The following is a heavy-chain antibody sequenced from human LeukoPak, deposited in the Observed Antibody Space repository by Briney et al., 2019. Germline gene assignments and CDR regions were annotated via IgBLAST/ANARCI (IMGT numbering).Heavy chain of an antibody. D-gene: IGHD3-22*01. CDR2: INPNSGGT. J-gene: IGHJ5*02. V-gene: IGHV1-2*06. CDR1: GYTFTIYG. CDR3: ARSRSSGYRNWFDP. Sequence: ASVTVSFKASGYTFTIYGISWVRQAPGQGLEWMGRINPNSGGTNYAQKFQGRVTMTRDTSISTAYMELSRLRSDDTAVYYCARSRSSGYRNWFDPWGQGTLVTVSS.